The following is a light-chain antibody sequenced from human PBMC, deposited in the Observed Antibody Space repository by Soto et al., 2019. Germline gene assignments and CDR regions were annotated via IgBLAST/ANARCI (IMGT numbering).Light chain of an antibody. V-gene: IGKV1-39*01. CDR1: QSISSY. Sequence: DIQMTQSPSSLSASVGDRVTITCRASQSISSYLNWYQQKPGKAPKLLIYAASSLQSGVPSRFSGSGSGTDFTLTISSLQPEDFVTYYCQQSYSTPQTCGQGTKVAIK. CDR3: QQSYSTPQT. J-gene: IGKJ1*01. CDR2: AAS.